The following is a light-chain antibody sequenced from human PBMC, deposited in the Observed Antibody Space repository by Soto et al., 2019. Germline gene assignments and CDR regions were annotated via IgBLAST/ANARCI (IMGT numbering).Light chain of an antibody. J-gene: IGKJ5*01. Sequence: EIVMTQSPATLSVSPGERATLSCRASQSISNKLVWYQQKLGQAPRLLIYGASTRATGIPARFSGTGSGTEFTLTISSLQSEDFAVYYCQQYSSWSPITFGQGKRLENK. V-gene: IGKV3-15*01. CDR2: GAS. CDR1: QSISNK. CDR3: QQYSSWSPIT.